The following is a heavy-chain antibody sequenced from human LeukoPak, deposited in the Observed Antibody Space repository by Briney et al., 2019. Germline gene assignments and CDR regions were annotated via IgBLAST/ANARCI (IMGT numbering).Heavy chain of an antibody. V-gene: IGHV6-1*01. D-gene: IGHD1-26*01. Sequence: SQTLSLTCAISGNSVSRNSAAWNWIRQSPSRGLEWLGRTYYKSKWYNDYAVSVKSRITINPDTSKNQFSLQLKSVTPEDTAVYYCARAPIVGATHIDYWGQGTLVTVSS. CDR1: GNSVSRNSAA. CDR3: ARAPIVGATHIDY. J-gene: IGHJ4*02. CDR2: TYYKSKWYN.